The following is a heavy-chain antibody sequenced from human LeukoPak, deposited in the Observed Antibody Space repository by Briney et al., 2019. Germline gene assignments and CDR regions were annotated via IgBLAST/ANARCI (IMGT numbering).Heavy chain of an antibody. J-gene: IGHJ4*02. CDR3: ARGRWQQAAKGDFDK. CDR1: GGSISSGGYS. D-gene: IGHD5-24*01. Sequence: PSQTLSLTCAVSGGSISSGGYSWSWIRQPPGKGLELIGYIYHSGSTYYNPSLKSRVTISVDRSKNQFSLKLSSVTAADTAVYYCARGRWQQAAKGDFDKWGQGTLVTVSS. CDR2: IYHSGST. V-gene: IGHV4-30-2*01.